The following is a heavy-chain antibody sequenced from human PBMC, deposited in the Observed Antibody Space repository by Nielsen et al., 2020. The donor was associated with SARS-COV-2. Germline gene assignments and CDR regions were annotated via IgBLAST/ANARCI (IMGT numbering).Heavy chain of an antibody. CDR3: TRGLGYYDPRVYFQH. V-gene: IGHV4-34*01. CDR1: GFMVSDSY. CDR2: IDHSGTT. D-gene: IGHD3-22*01. J-gene: IGHJ1*01. Sequence: GSLRLSCAASGFMVSDSYMSWIRQPPGGGLEWIGDIDHSGTTYYNPSLKSRVSISVDTSKNQFSLHLTSVTAADTAVYYCTRGLGYYDPRVYFQHWGQGTLVTVSS.